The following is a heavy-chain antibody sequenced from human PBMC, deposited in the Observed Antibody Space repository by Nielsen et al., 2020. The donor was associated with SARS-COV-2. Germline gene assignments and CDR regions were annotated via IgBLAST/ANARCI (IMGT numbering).Heavy chain of an antibody. Sequence: GESLKISCAASGFTFSSYSMNWVRQAPGKGLEWVSSISSSSSYIYYADSVKGRFTISRDNAKNSLYLQMNSLRAEDTAVYYCARDQHIVVVTAIPGAFDIWGQGTMVTVSS. J-gene: IGHJ3*02. D-gene: IGHD2-21*02. CDR1: GFTFSSYS. V-gene: IGHV3-21*01. CDR3: ARDQHIVVVTAIPGAFDI. CDR2: ISSSSSYI.